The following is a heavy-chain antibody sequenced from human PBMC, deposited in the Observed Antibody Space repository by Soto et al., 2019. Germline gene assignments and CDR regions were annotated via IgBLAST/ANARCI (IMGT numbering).Heavy chain of an antibody. V-gene: IGHV3-74*01. CDR2: INRDGSIT. CDR1: GFTFSEHW. CDR3: ARDRAPGEMATTFDY. J-gene: IGHJ4*02. Sequence: GGSLRLSCVASGFTFSEHWMHWVRLTPGKGLVWVSRINRDGSITGYADSVKGRFTISRDNTKNTLYLLMNSLKAEDTAVYYCARDRAPGEMATTFDYWGQGSQVTVSS.